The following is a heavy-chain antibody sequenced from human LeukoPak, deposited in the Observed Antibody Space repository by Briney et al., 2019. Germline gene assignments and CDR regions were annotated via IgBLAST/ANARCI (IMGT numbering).Heavy chain of an antibody. CDR3: VKDERNYDFWSGYLFDY. CDR2: ISSNGGST. J-gene: IGHJ4*02. Sequence: PGGSLRLSCSASGFTFSSYAMHWVRQAPGKGLEYVSAISSNGGSTYYADSVKGRFTISRGNSKNTLYLQMSSLRAEDTAVYYCVKDERNYDFWSGYLFDYWGQGTLVTVSS. V-gene: IGHV3-64D*09. CDR1: GFTFSSYA. D-gene: IGHD3-3*01.